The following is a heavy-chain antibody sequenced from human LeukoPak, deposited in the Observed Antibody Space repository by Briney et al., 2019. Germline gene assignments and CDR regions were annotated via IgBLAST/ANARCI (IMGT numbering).Heavy chain of an antibody. J-gene: IGHJ4*02. D-gene: IGHD3-22*01. Sequence: PGGSLRLSCAASGSTLSIYAMSSVRQAPGKGLEWVSGITGSGSGGRTYYADSVEGRFTISRDNSKNTMYLQMNSLTAEDTAVYYCATTPYDSSGSSSDYWGQGTLVTVSS. CDR2: ITGSGSGGRT. CDR3: ATTPYDSSGSSSDY. V-gene: IGHV3-23*01. CDR1: GSTLSIYA.